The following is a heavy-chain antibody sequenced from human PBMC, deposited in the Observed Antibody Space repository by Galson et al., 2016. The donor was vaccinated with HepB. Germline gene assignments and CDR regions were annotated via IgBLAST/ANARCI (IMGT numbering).Heavy chain of an antibody. D-gene: IGHD5-24*01. V-gene: IGHV1-46*01. CDR1: GYTFTSYY. CDR2: INPRGGST. J-gene: IGHJ4*02. CDR3: ARDPGDGYNLPYDY. Sequence: SGYTFTSYYMHWVRQAPGQGPEWMGTINPRGGSTGYAQKFQGRVTMTRDTSTSTVYMELSSLRSEDTAVYYCARDPGDGYNLPYDYWGQGTLVTVSS.